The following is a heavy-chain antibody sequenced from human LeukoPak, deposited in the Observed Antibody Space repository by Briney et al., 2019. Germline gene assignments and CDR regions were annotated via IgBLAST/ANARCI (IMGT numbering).Heavy chain of an antibody. CDR3: ARGGRIVGATRSFDY. CDR1: GYTFTSYG. CDR2: ISAYNGNT. Sequence: EASVKVSRKASGYTFTSYGISWVRQAPGQGLEWMGWISAYNGNTNYAQKLQGRVTMTTDTSTSTAYMELRSLRSDDTAVYYCARGGRIVGATRSFDYWGQGTLVTVSS. J-gene: IGHJ4*02. D-gene: IGHD1-26*01. V-gene: IGHV1-18*01.